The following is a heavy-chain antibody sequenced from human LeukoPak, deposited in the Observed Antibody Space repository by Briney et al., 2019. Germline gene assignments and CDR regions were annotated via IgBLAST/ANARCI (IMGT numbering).Heavy chain of an antibody. CDR2: IRYDGSNK. D-gene: IGHD1-26*01. CDR1: GFTLSGYS. Sequence: PGGSLRLSCAASGFTLSGYSSNWVRQAPGKGLEWVAFIRYDGSNKYYADSVRGRFTISRDNSKNTLYLQMNSLRAEDTAVYYCAKDPGGSYSHFDYWGQGTLVIVSS. J-gene: IGHJ4*02. V-gene: IGHV3-30*02. CDR3: AKDPGGSYSHFDY.